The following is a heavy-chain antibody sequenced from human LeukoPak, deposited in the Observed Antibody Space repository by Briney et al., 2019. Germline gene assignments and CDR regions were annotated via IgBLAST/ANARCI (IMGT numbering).Heavy chain of an antibody. CDR3: ARDSGYSYGTFDY. V-gene: IGHV3-21*01. CDR2: ISSSSSYI. CDR1: GFTFSSYS. D-gene: IGHD5-18*01. J-gene: IGHJ4*02. Sequence: PGGSLRPSCAASGFTFSSYSMNWVRQAPGKGLEWVSSISSSSSYIYYADSVKGRFTISRDNAKNSLYLQMNSLRAEDTAVYYCARDSGYSYGTFDYWGQGTLVTVSS.